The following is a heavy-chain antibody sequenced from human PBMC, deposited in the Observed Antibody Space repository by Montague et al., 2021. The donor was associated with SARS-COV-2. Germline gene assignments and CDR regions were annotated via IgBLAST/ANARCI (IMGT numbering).Heavy chain of an antibody. V-gene: IGHV3-23*01. CDR2: IGGSGVDT. CDR1: GVSFSNYV. CDR3: AKSGYCNTKCAALDV. J-gene: IGHJ6*02. Sequence: SLRLSCAASGVSFSNYVMNWVRQAPGEGLEWVSSIGGSGVDTYYADSVKGRFAISRDNSKNTLYLQMDSLRAEDTALYHCAKSGYCNTKCAALDVWGQGTTVTVSS. D-gene: IGHD2-15*01.